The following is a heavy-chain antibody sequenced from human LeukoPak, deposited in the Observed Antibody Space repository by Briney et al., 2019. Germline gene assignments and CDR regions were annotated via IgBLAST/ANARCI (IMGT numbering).Heavy chain of an antibody. D-gene: IGHD6-13*01. V-gene: IGHV3-30*04. J-gene: IGHJ4*02. CDR3: AKGRIAAAGTHSDY. CDR2: ISDDGSSK. Sequence: PGGSLRLSCVTSGFTFSNHAMHWVRQGPGKGLEWVAVISDDGSSKFYADSVKGRFTISRDNSKNTLYLQMNSLRAEDTAVYYCAKGRIAAAGTHSDYWGQGTLVTVSS. CDR1: GFTFSNHA.